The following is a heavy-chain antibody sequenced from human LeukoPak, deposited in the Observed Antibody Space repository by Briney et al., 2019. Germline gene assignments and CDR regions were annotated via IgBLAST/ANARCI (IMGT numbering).Heavy chain of an antibody. J-gene: IGHJ5*01. Sequence: PSGTLSLTCNVSGGSISSSTYYWGWSRQPPGKALEWIASIYYSGSTYQNPSLQSRVTISKDTSKNQFSLDLKSVTATDTAVYCVRGDPYWFDSWGQGILLTVSS. CDR3: RGDPYWFDS. CDR2: IYYSGST. CDR1: GGSISSSTYY. V-gene: IGHV4-39*01.